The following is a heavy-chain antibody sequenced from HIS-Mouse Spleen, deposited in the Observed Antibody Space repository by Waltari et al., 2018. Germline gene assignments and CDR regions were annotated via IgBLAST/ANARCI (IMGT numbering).Heavy chain of an antibody. D-gene: IGHD7-27*01. J-gene: IGHJ2*01. V-gene: IGHV4-39*07. CDR1: GGPISSSSYY. Sequence: QLQLQESGPGLVKPSETLSLTCPVSGGPISSSSYYWGWIRQPPGKGLEWIGSIYYIGSTYYNPSLKSRVTISVDTSKNQFSLKLSSVTAADTAVYYCARSRTGGWYFDLWGRGTLVTVSS. CDR3: ARSRTGGWYFDL. CDR2: IYYIGST.